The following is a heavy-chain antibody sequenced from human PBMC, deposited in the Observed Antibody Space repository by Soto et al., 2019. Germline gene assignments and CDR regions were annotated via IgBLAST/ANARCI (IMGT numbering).Heavy chain of an antibody. CDR1: GFTFSSYA. V-gene: IGHV3-30-3*01. J-gene: IGHJ4*02. Sequence: GGSLRLSCAASGFTFSSYAMHWVRQAPGKGLEWVAVISYDGSNKYYADSVKGRFTISRDNSKNTLYLQMNSLRAEDTAVYYCARGKSVYYFDYWGQGTLVTVSS. CDR3: ARGKSVYYFDY. CDR2: ISYDGSNK.